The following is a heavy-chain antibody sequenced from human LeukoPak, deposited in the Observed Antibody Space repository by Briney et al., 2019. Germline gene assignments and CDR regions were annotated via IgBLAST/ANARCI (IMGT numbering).Heavy chain of an antibody. CDR1: GGSISSGGYS. J-gene: IGHJ4*02. D-gene: IGHD2-2*01. V-gene: IGHV4-30-2*01. CDR2: IYHSGSP. Sequence: PSETLSLTCAVSGGSISSGGYSWSWIRQPPGKGLEWIGAIYHSGSPYYNSSLQSRVIISVDRSKNQFSLKLSSLTAADTAVYYCARVRIGGGYCSSTSCYFDYWGQGTLVTVSS. CDR3: ARVRIGGGYCSSTSCYFDY.